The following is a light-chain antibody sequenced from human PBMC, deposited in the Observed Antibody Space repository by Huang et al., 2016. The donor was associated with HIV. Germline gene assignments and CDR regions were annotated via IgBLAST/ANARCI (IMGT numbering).Light chain of an antibody. Sequence: ETVLTQSPATLSLSPGERATLACRASQSVNSYLACYQQKPGQTPRLLSYAASNRATGIPARFSGSGSGTDFTLTISSLEPEDFAVYYCQQRKYWPPITFGQGTRLEIK. CDR1: QSVNSY. CDR3: QQRKYWPPIT. J-gene: IGKJ5*01. CDR2: AAS. V-gene: IGKV3-11*01.